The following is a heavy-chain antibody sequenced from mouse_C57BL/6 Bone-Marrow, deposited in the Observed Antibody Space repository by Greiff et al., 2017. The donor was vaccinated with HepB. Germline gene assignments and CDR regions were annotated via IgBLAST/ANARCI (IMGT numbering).Heavy chain of an antibody. CDR2: IYPGSGNT. CDR1: GYTFTDYY. D-gene: IGHD2-5*01. V-gene: IGHV1-76*01. J-gene: IGHJ1*03. CDR3: ARRAYYSNRWYFDV. Sequence: QVQLQQSGAELVRPGASVKLSCKASGYTFTDYYINWVKQRPGQGLEWIARIYPGSGNTYYNEKFKGKATLTAEKSSSTAYMQLSSLTSEDSAVYFCARRAYYSNRWYFDVWGTGTTVTVSS.